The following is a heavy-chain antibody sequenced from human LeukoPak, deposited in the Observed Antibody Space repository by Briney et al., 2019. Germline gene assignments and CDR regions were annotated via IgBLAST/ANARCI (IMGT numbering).Heavy chain of an antibody. CDR3: ARTENYIPEDCFDP. D-gene: IGHD5-24*01. Sequence: SETLSLTCSVSGGSIGSSSYCWGWIRQPPGKGLEWIGTICYSGSTFYNPSLKSRVTLSVDTSRNQFSLKLSSVTAADTAVYYCARTENYIPEDCFDPWGQGTLVTVSS. V-gene: IGHV4-39*01. J-gene: IGHJ5*02. CDR2: ICYSGST. CDR1: GGSIGSSSYC.